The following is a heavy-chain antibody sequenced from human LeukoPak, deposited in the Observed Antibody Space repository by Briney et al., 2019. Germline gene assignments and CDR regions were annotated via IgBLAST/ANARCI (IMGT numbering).Heavy chain of an antibody. CDR1: GYTFSSYA. CDR2: ISGSGTDK. Sequence: GGSLRLSCAASGYTFSSYAKSWVGEARGKGVEWVSGISGSGTDKVYTDSVKGRFTISRDSSKNTVYVQMNSLRAEDRALYYCAKHGYCSAISCFFDFWGQGTLVTVSS. CDR3: AKHGYCSAISCFFDF. D-gene: IGHD2-2*03. J-gene: IGHJ4*02. V-gene: IGHV3-23*01.